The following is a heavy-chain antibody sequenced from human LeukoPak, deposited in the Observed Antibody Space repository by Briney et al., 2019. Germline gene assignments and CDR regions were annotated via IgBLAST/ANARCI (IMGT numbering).Heavy chain of an antibody. V-gene: IGHV1-2*02. CDR1: GYTFTDFY. CDR2: TNPNIDST. Sequence: ASVTVSFKASGYTFTDFYIHWVQQAPGQGPAWMGWTNPNIDSTHSAQKFQGRVTMTRDTSSSTAYMELSGLRSDDTAVYCCAGDTNMPESETFHYWGQGTLVTVSS. CDR3: AGDTNMPESETFHY. J-gene: IGHJ4*02. D-gene: IGHD2-2*01.